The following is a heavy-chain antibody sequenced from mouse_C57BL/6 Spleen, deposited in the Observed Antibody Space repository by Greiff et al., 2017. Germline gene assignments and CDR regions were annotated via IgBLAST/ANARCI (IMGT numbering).Heavy chain of an antibody. V-gene: IGHV10-1*01. Sequence: EVQGVESGGGLVQPKGSLKLSCAASGFSFNTYAMNWVRQAPGKGLEWVASIRSKSNNYATYYARSVKDRFTISRDDDESMLYLQMNNLKTEVTAMYYCVREVAYDDGSSDGYFDVWGTGTTVTVYS. J-gene: IGHJ1*03. CDR2: IRSKSNNYAT. CDR3: VREVAYDDGSSDGYFDV. CDR1: GFSFNTYA. D-gene: IGHD1-1*01.